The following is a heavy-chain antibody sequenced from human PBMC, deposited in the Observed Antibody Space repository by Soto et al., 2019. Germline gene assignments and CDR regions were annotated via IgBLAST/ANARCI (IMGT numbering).Heavy chain of an antibody. Sequence: QVQLVESGGGVVQPGRSLRLSCAASGFTFSSYPMYWVRQAPGKGLEWVAVIWYDGNNKFHADSLKGRFTISRDNSKNTLYLQMNSRRAEDTAVYYCARGGFWRDNWGQGTLVTVSS. CDR3: ARGGFWRDN. J-gene: IGHJ4*02. CDR1: GFTFSSYP. CDR2: IWYDGNNK. D-gene: IGHD3-3*01. V-gene: IGHV3-33*01.